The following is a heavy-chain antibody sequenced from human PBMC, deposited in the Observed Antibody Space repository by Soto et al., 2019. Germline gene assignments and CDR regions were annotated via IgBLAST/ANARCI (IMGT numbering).Heavy chain of an antibody. CDR3: TTDSYSSIIVVRFDY. CDR1: GYSFTSYW. Sequence: LGESLKISCKGSGYSFTSYWIGWVRQMPGKGLEWMGIIYPGDSDTRYSPSFQGQVTISADKSISTAYLQWSSLKTEDTGIYYCTTDSYSSIIVVRFDYWGQGTVVTVSS. D-gene: IGHD1-26*01. CDR2: IYPGDSDT. J-gene: IGHJ4*02. V-gene: IGHV5-51*01.